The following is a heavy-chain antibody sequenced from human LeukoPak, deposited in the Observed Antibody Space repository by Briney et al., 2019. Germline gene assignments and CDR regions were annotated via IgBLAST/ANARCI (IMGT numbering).Heavy chain of an antibody. CDR1: GYTFTGYY. V-gene: IGHV1-2*02. D-gene: IGHD1-26*01. J-gene: IGHJ5*02. CDR3: ARDPGSYNWFDP. Sequence: ASVKVSCKASGYTFTGYYMHWVRQAPGQGLEWMGWINPNSGGTNYAQKLQGRVTMTRDTSISTAYMELSSLRSEDTAVYYCARDPGSYNWFDPWGQGTLVTVSS. CDR2: INPNSGGT.